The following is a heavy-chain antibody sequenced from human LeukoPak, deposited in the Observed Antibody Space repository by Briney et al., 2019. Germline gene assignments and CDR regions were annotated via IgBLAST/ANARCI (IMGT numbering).Heavy chain of an antibody. CDR2: IYYSGST. V-gene: IGHV4-59*01. D-gene: IGHD1-1*01. Sequence: SETLSLTCTVSGGSISSYYWSWIRQPPGKGLEWIGNIYYSGSTNYNPSLKSRVTISVDTSKNQFSLKLSSVTAADTAVYYCASQTTGWYFDLWGRGTLVTVSS. CDR1: GGSISSYY. J-gene: IGHJ2*01. CDR3: ASQTTGWYFDL.